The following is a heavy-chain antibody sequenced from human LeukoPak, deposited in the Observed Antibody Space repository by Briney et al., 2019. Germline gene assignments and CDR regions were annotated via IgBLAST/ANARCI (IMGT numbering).Heavy chain of an antibody. CDR1: GFTFSSYG. J-gene: IGHJ4*02. D-gene: IGHD4-23*01. CDR2: ISYDGSNK. V-gene: IGHV3-30*18. Sequence: GGSLRLSCAASGFTFSSYGMHWVSQAPGKGLEWVAIISYDGSNKYYADCVKGRFTISRDNSKNTLYLQMNSLRAEDTAVYYCAKAYYGGNSFIDYWGQGTLVTVSS. CDR3: AKAYYGGNSFIDY.